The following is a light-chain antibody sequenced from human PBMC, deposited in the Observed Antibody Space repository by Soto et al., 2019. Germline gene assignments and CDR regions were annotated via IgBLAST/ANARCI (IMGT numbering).Light chain of an antibody. J-gene: IGKJ5*01. CDR3: QQYGSSFT. CDR2: DAS. V-gene: IGKV3-20*01. Sequence: DIVLTQSPGTLSLSPGESATLLCRASQFVSTRSLAWYQQKPGQAPRLLIYDASNRATGIPARFSGSGSGTDFTLTISRLEPEDFAVYYCQQYGSSFTFGQGTRLEIK. CDR1: QFVSTRS.